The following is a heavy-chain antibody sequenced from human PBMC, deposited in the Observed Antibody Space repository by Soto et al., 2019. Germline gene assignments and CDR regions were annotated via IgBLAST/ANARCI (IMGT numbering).Heavy chain of an antibody. J-gene: IGHJ4*02. CDR1: GDSISSSRYY. D-gene: IGHD6-13*01. Sequence: QLQLQESGPRLVKPSETLSLTCTVSGDSISSSRYYWGWIRQPPGKGMEWIGSIYYSGTTYYNPSLRSRVTVSVDTSKNQFSLKRSSVTATDTAVYYCARHLTQQLLLDVWGQGTLVTVSS. CDR2: IYYSGTT. CDR3: ARHLTQQLLLDV. V-gene: IGHV4-39*01.